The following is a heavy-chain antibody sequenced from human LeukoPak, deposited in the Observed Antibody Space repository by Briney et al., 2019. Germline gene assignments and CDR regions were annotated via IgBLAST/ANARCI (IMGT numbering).Heavy chain of an antibody. J-gene: IGHJ4*02. Sequence: SQTLSLTCTVSGASFSSGDQYWNWIRQSPGKGLEWIGSIHPSGSVYNNPSLESRVTISIDTSKNQVSLNVNSVAAADTAVYFCSRGLDSRKLGYWGQGTLVTVSS. CDR1: GASFSSGDQY. D-gene: IGHD3-22*01. V-gene: IGHV4-31*03. CDR2: IHPSGSV. CDR3: SRGLDSRKLGY.